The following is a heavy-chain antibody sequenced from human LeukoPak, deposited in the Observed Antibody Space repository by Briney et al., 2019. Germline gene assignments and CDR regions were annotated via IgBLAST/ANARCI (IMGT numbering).Heavy chain of an antibody. V-gene: IGHV4-59*01. J-gene: IGHJ4*02. Sequence: SETLSLTCTVSGGSISSYYWSWIRQPPGKGLEWIGYISYSGSTNYNPSLKSRVTISVDTSRNQFSLKLSSVTAADTAVYYCARQSISGSSLSYFDYWGQGTLVNVSS. CDR2: ISYSGST. CDR3: ARQSISGSSLSYFDY. CDR1: GGSISSYY. D-gene: IGHD3-22*01.